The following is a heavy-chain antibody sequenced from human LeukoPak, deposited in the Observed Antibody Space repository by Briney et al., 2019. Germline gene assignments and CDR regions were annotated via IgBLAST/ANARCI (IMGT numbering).Heavy chain of an antibody. J-gene: IGHJ5*02. CDR3: ARAAAAAGTEWFDP. Sequence: SETLSLTCTVSGGSISSSSYYWGWIRQPPGKGLEWIGSIYYSGSTYYNPSLKSRVTISVDTSKNQFSLKLSSVTAADTAVYYCARAAAAAGTEWFDPWGRGTLVTVSS. CDR1: GGSISSSSYY. D-gene: IGHD6-13*01. CDR2: IYYSGST. V-gene: IGHV4-39*07.